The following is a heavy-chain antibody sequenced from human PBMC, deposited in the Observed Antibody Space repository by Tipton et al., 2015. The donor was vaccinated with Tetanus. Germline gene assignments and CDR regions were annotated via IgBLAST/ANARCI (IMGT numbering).Heavy chain of an antibody. J-gene: IGHJ4*02. CDR3: ARDSRVLGPWFY. CDR1: GGSISSYY. CDR2: IYFNGST. Sequence: TLSLTCTVSGGSISSYYWSWIRQPPGKGLEWIGYIYFNGSTNYNPSLKSRVTISVDTSKKQFSLKVTSVTAADTAVYYCARDSRVLGPWFYWGQGTLVTVSS. V-gene: IGHV4-59*12. D-gene: IGHD3-16*01.